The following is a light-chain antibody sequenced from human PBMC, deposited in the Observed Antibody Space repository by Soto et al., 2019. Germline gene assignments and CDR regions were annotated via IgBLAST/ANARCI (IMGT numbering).Light chain of an antibody. CDR2: LGS. Sequence: DIVMTQSPLSLPVTPGEPASISCRSMQGLLHSNGYNYLDWYLQKPGQSPQLLIYLGSNRASGVPDRFSGSGSGTDFTLKISRVEAEDVGVYYCMQALQIPPTFGQGTRLEIK. CDR3: MQALQIPPT. CDR1: QGLLHSNGYNY. V-gene: IGKV2-28*01. J-gene: IGKJ5*01.